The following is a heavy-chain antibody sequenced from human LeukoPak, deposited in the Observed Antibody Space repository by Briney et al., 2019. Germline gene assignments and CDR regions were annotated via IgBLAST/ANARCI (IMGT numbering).Heavy chain of an antibody. V-gene: IGHV3-23*01. Sequence: GGSLRLSCASSGFTFNSYAMTWVRQAPGKGLEWVSSITASGGSTYCADSVKGRFTISRDNSKNTLYLQMSSLRAEDTAVYYCARDYPTSGIVTIFDCWGQGTLVTVSS. CDR1: GFTFNSYA. CDR2: ITASGGST. D-gene: IGHD1-1*01. CDR3: ARDYPTSGIVTIFDC. J-gene: IGHJ4*02.